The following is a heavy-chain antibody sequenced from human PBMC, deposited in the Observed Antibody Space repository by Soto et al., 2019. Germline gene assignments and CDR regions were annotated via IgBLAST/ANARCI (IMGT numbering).Heavy chain of an antibody. Sequence: XESLRLSCAASGFTFSSYAMSWVRQAPGKGLEWVSAISGSGGSTYYADSVKGRFTISRDNSKNTLYLQMNSLRAEDTAVYYCAKSGDPGEFDYWGQGTLVTVSS. CDR2: ISGSGGST. CDR3: AKSGDPGEFDY. D-gene: IGHD3-10*01. CDR1: GFTFSSYA. V-gene: IGHV3-23*01. J-gene: IGHJ4*02.